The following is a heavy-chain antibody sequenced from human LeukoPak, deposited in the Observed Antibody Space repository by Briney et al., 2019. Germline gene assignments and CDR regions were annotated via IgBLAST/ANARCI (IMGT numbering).Heavy chain of an antibody. J-gene: IGHJ4*02. CDR2: ISSSSSYI. V-gene: IGHV3-21*01. D-gene: IGHD5-18*01. CDR1: GFIFSSYS. Sequence: GGSLRLSCAASGFIFSSYSMNWVRQAPGKGLEWVSSISSSSSYIYYADSVKGRFTISRDNAKNSLYLQMNSLRAEDTAVYYCARGVDTAMGIGGQGTLVTVSS. CDR3: ARGVDTAMGI.